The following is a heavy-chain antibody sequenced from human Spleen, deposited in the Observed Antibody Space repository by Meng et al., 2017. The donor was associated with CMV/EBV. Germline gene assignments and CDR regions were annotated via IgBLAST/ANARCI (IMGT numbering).Heavy chain of an antibody. J-gene: IGHJ6*02. D-gene: IGHD3-10*01. CDR3: ATSYFQGSGNYNNARDSLYFSAMDV. CDR2: MWNDGTNT. CDR1: GFTVSEYG. Sequence: GESLKISCAASGFTVSEYGMFWVRQAPGKGLEWVAGMWNDGTNTDYADSVRGRFTISRDTSKNTLYLQMNSLRAEDTAIYFCATSYFQGSGNYNNARDSLYFSAMDVWGQGTTVTVSS. V-gene: IGHV3-33*03.